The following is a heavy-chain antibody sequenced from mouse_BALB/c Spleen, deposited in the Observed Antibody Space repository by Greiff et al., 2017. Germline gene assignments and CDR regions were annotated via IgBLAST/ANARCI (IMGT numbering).Heavy chain of an antibody. CDR1: GFTFSSYA. J-gene: IGHJ4*01. Sequence: EVMLVESGGGLVQPGGSLKLSCAASGFTFSSYAMSWVRQTPEKRLEWVASISSGGSTYYPDSVKGRFTISRDNARNILYLQMSSLRSEDTAMYYCTRAYYRYDLGAMDYWGQGTSVTVSS. V-gene: IGHV5-6-5*01. CDR2: ISSGGST. CDR3: TRAYYRYDLGAMDY. D-gene: IGHD2-14*01.